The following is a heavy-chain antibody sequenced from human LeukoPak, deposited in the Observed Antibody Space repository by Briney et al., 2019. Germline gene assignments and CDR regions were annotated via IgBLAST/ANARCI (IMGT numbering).Heavy chain of an antibody. Sequence: GGSLRLSCAASRLSFSNYWMHWVRQAPGKGLVWVSRVKSDGSNPSYADSVKGRFTISRDNAEIMLYLQMNTLGAEDTAVYYCARDIVSGSGSLDYWGQGTLVTVSS. CDR1: RLSFSNYW. J-gene: IGHJ4*02. D-gene: IGHD3-10*01. V-gene: IGHV3-74*01. CDR3: ARDIVSGSGSLDY. CDR2: VKSDGSNP.